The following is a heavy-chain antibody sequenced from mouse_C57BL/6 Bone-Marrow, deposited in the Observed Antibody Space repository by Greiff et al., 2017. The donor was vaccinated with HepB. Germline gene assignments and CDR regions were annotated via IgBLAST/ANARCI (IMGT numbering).Heavy chain of an antibody. CDR3: TDSNWDPAWFAY. V-gene: IGHV14-1*01. D-gene: IGHD4-1*01. CDR1: GFNIKDYY. Sequence: VQLQQSGAELVRPGASVKLSCTASGFNIKDYYMHWVKQRPEQGLEWIGRIDPEDGDTEYASKFQGKATITADTSSNTAYLQLSSLTSEDTAVYYCTDSNWDPAWFAYWGQGTLVTVSA. J-gene: IGHJ3*01. CDR2: IDPEDGDT.